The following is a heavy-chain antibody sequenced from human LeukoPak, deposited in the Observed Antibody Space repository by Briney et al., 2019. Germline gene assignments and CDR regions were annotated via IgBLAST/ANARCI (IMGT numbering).Heavy chain of an antibody. D-gene: IGHD5-18*01. Sequence: ASVKFSCKASGYTFTSYGISWVRPAPGQGLEWMGWISAYNGNTNYAQKLQGRVTMTTDTSTSTAYMELRSLRSDDTAVYYCASRGYSYGPPHAFDIWGQGTMVTVSS. CDR1: GYTFTSYG. J-gene: IGHJ3*02. CDR3: ASRGYSYGPPHAFDI. V-gene: IGHV1-18*01. CDR2: ISAYNGNT.